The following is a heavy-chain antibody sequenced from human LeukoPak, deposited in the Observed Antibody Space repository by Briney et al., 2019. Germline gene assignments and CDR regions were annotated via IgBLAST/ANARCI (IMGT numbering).Heavy chain of an antibody. CDR3: ARDSITGDNSLDY. D-gene: IGHD7-27*01. J-gene: IGHJ4*02. Sequence: GGSLRLSCAASGFTFSSYAMQWVRQAPGKGLEWVAVIVGDGSKAHYADSVRGRFTVSRDNSKNTLYLQMNSLRAEDTAVYYCARDSITGDNSLDYWGRGTLVTVSS. V-gene: IGHV3-30*04. CDR1: GFTFSSYA. CDR2: IVGDGSKA.